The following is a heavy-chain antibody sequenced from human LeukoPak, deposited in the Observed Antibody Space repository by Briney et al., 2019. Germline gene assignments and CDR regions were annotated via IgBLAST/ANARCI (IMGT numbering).Heavy chain of an antibody. CDR2: ISSSSSYI. Sequence: GGSLRLSCAASGFTFSSYSMNWVRQAPGKGLEWVSSISSSSSYIYYADSVKGRFTISRDNAKNSLYLQMNSLRAEDTAVYYCAREVGYCSSTSCYTAVDYWGQGTLVTVSS. D-gene: IGHD2-2*02. J-gene: IGHJ4*02. CDR3: AREVGYCSSTSCYTAVDY. CDR1: GFTFSSYS. V-gene: IGHV3-21*01.